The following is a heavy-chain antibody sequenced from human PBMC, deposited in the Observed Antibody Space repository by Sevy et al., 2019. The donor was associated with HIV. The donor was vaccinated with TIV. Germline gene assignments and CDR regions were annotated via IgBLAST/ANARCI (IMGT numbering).Heavy chain of an antibody. Sequence: GGSLRLSCAASGFTFSSYWMHWVRQAPGKGLVWVSRINSDGSSTSYADSVKGRFTISRDNAKNTLYLQMNSLRAEDTAVYYCAREGFNGYSHKNSDFDYWGQRTLVTVSS. CDR2: INSDGSST. J-gene: IGHJ4*02. V-gene: IGHV3-74*01. CDR3: AREGFNGYSHKNSDFDY. D-gene: IGHD5-18*01. CDR1: GFTFSSYW.